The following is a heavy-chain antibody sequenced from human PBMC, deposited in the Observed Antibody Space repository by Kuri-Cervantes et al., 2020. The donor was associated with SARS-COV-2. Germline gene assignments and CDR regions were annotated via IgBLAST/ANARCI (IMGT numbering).Heavy chain of an antibody. CDR2: IYYSGST. V-gene: IGHV4-59*01. J-gene: IGHJ3*02. CDR3: ARAFKGYYDSSGYYPGAFDI. D-gene: IGHD3-22*01. Sequence: SETLSLTCTVSGGSISSYYWSWIRQPPGKGLEWIGYIYYSGSTNYNPSLKSRVTISVDTSKNQFSLKLSSVTAADTAVYYCARAFKGYYDSSGYYPGAFDIWGQGTMVTVSS. CDR1: GGSISSYY.